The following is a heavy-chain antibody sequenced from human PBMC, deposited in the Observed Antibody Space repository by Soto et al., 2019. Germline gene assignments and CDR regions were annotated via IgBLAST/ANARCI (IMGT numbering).Heavy chain of an antibody. CDR2: IYHSGST. J-gene: IGHJ4*02. CDR1: GGSISSSNW. V-gene: IGHV4-4*02. CDR3: ARDTATKGYSSGWYGGFDY. Sequence: QVQLQESGPGLVKPSGTLSLTCAVSGGSISSSNWWSWVRQPPGKGLEWIGEIYHSGSTNYNPSLKSRVTISVDKSKNQFSLKLSSVTAADTAVYYCARDTATKGYSSGWYGGFDYWGQGTLVTVSS. D-gene: IGHD6-19*01.